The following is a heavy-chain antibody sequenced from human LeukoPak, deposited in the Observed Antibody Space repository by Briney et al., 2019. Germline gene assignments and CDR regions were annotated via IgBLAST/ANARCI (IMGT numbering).Heavy chain of an antibody. J-gene: IGHJ3*02. V-gene: IGHV3-13*01. CDR3: ARDRVDDAFDI. CDR1: GLTFSSYD. CDR2: IGTAGDT. Sequence: GGSLRLSCAASGLTFSSYDMHWVRQATGKGLEWVSAIGTAGDTYYPGSVKGRFTISRENAKNSLYLQMNSLRAGDTAVYYCARDRVDDAFDIWGQGTMVTVSS.